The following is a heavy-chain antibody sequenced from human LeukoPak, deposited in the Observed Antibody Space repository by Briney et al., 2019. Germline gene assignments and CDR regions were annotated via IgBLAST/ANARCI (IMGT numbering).Heavy chain of an antibody. V-gene: IGHV3-74*01. CDR3: ARAGGIVAAAGTPLNWFDP. Sequence: GGSLRLSCAASGFTFSNYWMHWVRQAPGKGLVWVSRVNSDGSSTSYADPVKGRFTISRDNAKNTVYLQMNSLRAEDTAVYYCARAGGIVAAAGTPLNWFDPWGQGTLVTVSS. CDR1: GFTFSNYW. J-gene: IGHJ5*02. D-gene: IGHD6-13*01. CDR2: VNSDGSST.